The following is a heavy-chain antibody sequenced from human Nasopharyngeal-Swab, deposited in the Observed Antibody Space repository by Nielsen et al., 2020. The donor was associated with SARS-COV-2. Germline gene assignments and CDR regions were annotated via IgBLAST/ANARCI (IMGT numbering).Heavy chain of an antibody. CDR1: GFTFSNYG. J-gene: IGHJ6*02. CDR2: IGYNGSDK. V-gene: IGHV3-33*01. D-gene: IGHD2-2*01. CDR3: ARGYCSINSCYSGDYDYYAMDV. Sequence: GESLKISCTASGFTFSNYGIHWVRQAPGKGLEWVAVIGYNGSDKYYADSVKGRFTISRDNSENTLYLQMNSLRAEDTAVYYCARGYCSINSCYSGDYDYYAMDVWGQGTTVTVSS.